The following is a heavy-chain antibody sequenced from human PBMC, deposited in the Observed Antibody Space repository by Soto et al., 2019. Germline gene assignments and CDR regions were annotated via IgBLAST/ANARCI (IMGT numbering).Heavy chain of an antibody. CDR3: ARVEMATWGRKRTDAFDI. V-gene: IGHV1-18*01. CDR1: GYTFTSYG. J-gene: IGHJ3*02. Sequence: QVQLVQSGAEVKKPGASVKVSCKASGYTFTSYGISWVRQAPGQGLEWMGWISAYNGNTNYAQKLQGRVTMTTDTSKSTAYMELRSLRSDDTAVYYCARVEMATWGRKRTDAFDIWGQGTMVTVSS. CDR2: ISAYNGNT. D-gene: IGHD5-12*01.